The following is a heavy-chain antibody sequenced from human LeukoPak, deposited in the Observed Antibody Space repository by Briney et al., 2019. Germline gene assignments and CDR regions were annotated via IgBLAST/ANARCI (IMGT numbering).Heavy chain of an antibody. J-gene: IGHJ4*02. CDR2: IKQDGSDK. CDR3: AREVWGPEY. V-gene: IGHV3-7*01. CDR1: GFTFTKYW. D-gene: IGHD1-14*01. Sequence: GGSLRLSCAASGFTFTKYWMTWVRPAPGKGLEWVGNIKQDGSDKNYMDSVKGRFTISRDNTKNSVYLQMSSLRAEDTAVYYCAREVWGPEYWGQGTLVTVSS.